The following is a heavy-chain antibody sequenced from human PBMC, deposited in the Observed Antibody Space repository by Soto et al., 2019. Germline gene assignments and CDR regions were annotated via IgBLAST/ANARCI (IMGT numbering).Heavy chain of an antibody. Sequence: QITLQESGPTLVKPTQTLTLTCTFSGFSLTTRGVGVGWIRQPPGKALECLALIYWDDDKRYSPSLQSRLSITKDTSKNQVVLTMTNVDPVDTATYYCAHIPNYYQYAWFDPWGQGTLVSVSS. V-gene: IGHV2-5*02. CDR3: AHIPNYYQYAWFDP. CDR1: GFSLTTRGVG. CDR2: IYWDDDK. J-gene: IGHJ5*02. D-gene: IGHD3-16*01.